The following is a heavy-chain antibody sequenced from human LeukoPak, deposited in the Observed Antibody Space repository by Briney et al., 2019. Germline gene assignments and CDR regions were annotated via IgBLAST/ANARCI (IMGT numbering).Heavy chain of an antibody. CDR2: IWYDGSNK. D-gene: IGHD6-25*01. Sequence: GRSLRLSCAPSGFTFSNHGMHWVRQAPGKGLEWVAVIWYDGSNKYYADSVKGRFTISRDNSKNTLFLQMNSLRTEDTAVYYCARVTAAAAREVWFDPWGQGTLVTVSS. CDR3: ARVTAAAAREVWFDP. J-gene: IGHJ5*02. V-gene: IGHV3-33*08. CDR1: GFTFSNHG.